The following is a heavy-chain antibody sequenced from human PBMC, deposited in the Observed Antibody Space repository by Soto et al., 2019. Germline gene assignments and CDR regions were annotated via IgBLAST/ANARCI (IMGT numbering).Heavy chain of an antibody. CDR1: GGSISSGDYY. CDR2: IYYSGIT. J-gene: IGHJ5*02. D-gene: IGHD3-3*01. V-gene: IGHV4-30-4*01. CDR3: ARAPKVGFGVVTRNWFDP. Sequence: PSETLSLTCTVSGGSISSGDYYWSWIRQPPGKGLEWIGYIYYSGITYYNPSLKSRVTISVDTSKNQFSLKLSSVTAADTAVYYCARAPKVGFGVVTRNWFDPWGQGTLVTVSS.